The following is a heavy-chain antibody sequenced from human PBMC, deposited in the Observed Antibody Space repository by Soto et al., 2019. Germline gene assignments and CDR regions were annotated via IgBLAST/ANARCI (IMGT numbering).Heavy chain of an antibody. CDR1: GFTFSSYS. V-gene: IGHV3-21*01. D-gene: IGHD2-15*01. Sequence: GGSLRLSCAASGFTFSSYSMNSVRQAPGKGLEWVSSIISSSSYKYYAASVKGRFTISRDNAKNSLYLQMHSLRAEDTAVYYFARGGSTTWYYGMDVWGQGTTVTVSS. CDR3: ARGGSTTWYYGMDV. J-gene: IGHJ6*02. CDR2: IISSSSYK.